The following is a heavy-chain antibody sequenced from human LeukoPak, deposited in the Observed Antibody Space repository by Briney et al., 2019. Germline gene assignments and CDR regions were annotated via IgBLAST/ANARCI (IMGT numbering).Heavy chain of an antibody. J-gene: IGHJ5*02. V-gene: IGHV4-61*02. CDR2: INTSGST. CDR1: GGSISSGSYY. CDR3: VSAKFLVRGVSWFDP. Sequence: SETLSLTCTVSGGSISSGSYYWSWIRQPAGKGLEWIGRINTSGSTNYNPSLKSRVSISVDTSKNQFSLKLTSVTAADTAVYYCVSAKFLVRGVSWFDPWGQGTLVTVSS. D-gene: IGHD3-10*01.